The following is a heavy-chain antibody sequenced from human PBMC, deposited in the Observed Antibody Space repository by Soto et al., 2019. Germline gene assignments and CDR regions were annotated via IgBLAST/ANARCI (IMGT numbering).Heavy chain of an antibody. CDR2: IFSNDEK. D-gene: IGHD3-22*01. V-gene: IGHV2-26*01. CDR3: ARSPQRGVVITLFDY. J-gene: IGHJ4*02. CDR1: GFSLSNARMG. Sequence: QVTLKESGPVLVKPTETLTLTCTVSGFSLSNARMGVSWIRQPPGKALEWLAHIFSNDEKSYSTSLKSRLTIXXDXSXSQVVLTMTNMDPVDTATYYCARSPQRGVVITLFDYWGQGTLVTVSS.